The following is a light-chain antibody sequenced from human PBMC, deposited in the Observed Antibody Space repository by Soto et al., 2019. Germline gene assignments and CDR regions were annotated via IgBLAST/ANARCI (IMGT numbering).Light chain of an antibody. CDR3: CSYAGSSTWV. Sequence: QSVLTQPASVSGSPGQSITISCTGSSSDVGSYNFVSWHQQHPGKAPKLMIYEGSKRPSGVSNRFSGSKSGNTASLTISGLQAEDEADYYCCSYAGSSTWVFGRGTKLTVL. V-gene: IGLV2-23*01. CDR2: EGS. CDR1: SSDVGSYNF. J-gene: IGLJ3*02.